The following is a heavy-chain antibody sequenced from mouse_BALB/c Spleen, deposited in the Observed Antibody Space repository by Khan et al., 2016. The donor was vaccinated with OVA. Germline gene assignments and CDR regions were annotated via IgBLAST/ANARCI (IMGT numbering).Heavy chain of an antibody. V-gene: IGHV9-4*02. D-gene: IGHD2-14*01. CDR2: INTHSGVP. CDR3: ARGGAAFYRNDGGAMDY. Sequence: QLVQSGPELKKPGETVRISCKASGYTFTTAGMQWVQKMPGKGLKWIGWINTHSGVPKYAEDFKGRFAFSLETSASIGSLQITNLKNEDTATYFCARGGAAFYRNDGGAMDYWGQGTSVTVSS. CDR1: GYTFTTAG. J-gene: IGHJ4*01.